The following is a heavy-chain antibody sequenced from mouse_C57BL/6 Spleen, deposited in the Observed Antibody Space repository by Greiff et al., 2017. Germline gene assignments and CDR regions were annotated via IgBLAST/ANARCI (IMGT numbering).Heavy chain of an antibody. J-gene: IGHJ3*01. V-gene: IGHV1-69*01. CDR2: IDPSDSYT. CDR1: GYTFTSYW. CDR3: ARDYYGSSYGFAY. Sequence: QVQLQQPGAELVMPGASVKLSCKASGYTFTSYWMHWVKQRPGQGLEWIGEIDPSDSYTNYNQKFKGKSTLTVDKSSSTAYMQRSSLTAEDSAVYYCARDYYGSSYGFAYWGQGTLVTVSA. D-gene: IGHD1-1*01.